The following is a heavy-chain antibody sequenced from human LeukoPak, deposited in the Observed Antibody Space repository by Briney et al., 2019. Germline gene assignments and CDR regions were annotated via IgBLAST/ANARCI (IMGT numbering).Heavy chain of an antibody. CDR2: ISGSGGST. D-gene: IGHD2-15*01. V-gene: IGHV3-23*01. CDR1: GFTFDDYA. CDR3: QAPIVVVVAATFQH. Sequence: GGSLRLSCAASGFTFDDYAMHWVRQAPGKGLEWVSAISGSGGSTYYADSVKGRFTISRDNSKNTLYLQMNSLRAEDTAVYYCQAPIVVVVAATFQHWGQGTLVTVSS. J-gene: IGHJ1*01.